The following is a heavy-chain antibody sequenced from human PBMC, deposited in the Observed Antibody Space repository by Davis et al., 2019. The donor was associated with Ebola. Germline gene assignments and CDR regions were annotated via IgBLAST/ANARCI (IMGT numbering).Heavy chain of an antibody. CDR1: GNTISTYT. CDR3: ARDRVNWFDP. Sequence: SVKVSCKASGNTISTYTIDWVRQAPGQGLEWMGGIIPIFGTANYAQKFQGRVTITADESTSTAYMELSSLRSEDTAVYYCARDRVNWFDPWGQGTLVTVSS. CDR2: IIPIFGTA. V-gene: IGHV1-69*13. J-gene: IGHJ5*02.